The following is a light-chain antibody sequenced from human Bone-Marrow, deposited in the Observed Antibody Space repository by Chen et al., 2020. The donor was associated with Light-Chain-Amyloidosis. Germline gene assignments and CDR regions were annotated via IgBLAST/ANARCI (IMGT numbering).Light chain of an antibody. CDR3: QVWDRSSDRPV. J-gene: IGLJ3*02. CDR1: NIGSTS. Sequence: YVLTQPSPGSGAPGQPDTTACGENNIGSTSVQWYQQTPGQAPLLVVYDDSDRPSGIPARLSGSNSGNTATLTISRVEAGDEADYYCQVWDRSSDRPVFGGGTKLTVL. V-gene: IGLV3-21*02. CDR2: DDS.